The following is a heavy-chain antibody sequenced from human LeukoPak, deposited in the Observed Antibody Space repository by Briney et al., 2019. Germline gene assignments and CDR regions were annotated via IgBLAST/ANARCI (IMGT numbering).Heavy chain of an antibody. J-gene: IGHJ4*02. CDR3: ARPYSNSRSCHDYFDY. D-gene: IGHD2/OR15-2a*01. CDR1: GYTFTGYY. CDR2: INPITGGT. Sequence: WASVTVSFKASGYTFTGYYLHWVRQAPGQGLEWMGWINPITGGTNYAQRFQGRVTMTRDTSISAVYMELSRLRSDDTAVYYCARPYSNSRSCHDYFDYWGQGTLVTVSS. V-gene: IGHV1-2*02.